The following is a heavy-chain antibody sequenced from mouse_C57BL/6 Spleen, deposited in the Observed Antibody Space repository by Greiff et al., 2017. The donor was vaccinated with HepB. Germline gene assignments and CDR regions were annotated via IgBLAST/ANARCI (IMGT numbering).Heavy chain of an antibody. J-gene: IGHJ4*01. Sequence: DVKLVESEGGLVQPGSSMKLSCTASGFTFSDYYMAWVRQVPDKGLEWVANINYDGSSTYYLDSLKSRFIISRDNAKNILYLQMSSLKAEDTATYDCAREDSSVPYAMDYWGQGTSVTISS. V-gene: IGHV5-16*01. CDR1: GFTFSDYY. D-gene: IGHD3-2*02. CDR3: AREDSSVPYAMDY. CDR2: INYDGSST.